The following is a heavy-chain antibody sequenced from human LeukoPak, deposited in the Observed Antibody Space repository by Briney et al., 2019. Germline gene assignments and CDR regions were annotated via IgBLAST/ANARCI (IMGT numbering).Heavy chain of an antibody. CDR2: ISDIGSI. D-gene: IGHD2/OR15-2a*01. J-gene: IGHJ4*02. CDR3: AGHHPRNTVDF. Sequence: SETLSLTCTVSGGSISSYYWSWIRQPPGKGLEWIAYISDIGSINYNPALKSRVTISLDTSKNQFSLKLSSVTAADTAVYYCAGHHPRNTVDFWGQGTLVTVSS. V-gene: IGHV4-59*08. CDR1: GGSISSYY.